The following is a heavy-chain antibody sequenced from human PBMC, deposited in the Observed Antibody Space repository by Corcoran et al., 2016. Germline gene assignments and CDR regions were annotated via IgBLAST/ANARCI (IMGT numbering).Heavy chain of an antibody. CDR3: AHRGGYGAVGGSFDY. CDR1: GFSLRTSGVG. D-gene: IGHD6-19*01. CDR2: IYWDDDK. V-gene: IGHV2-5*02. Sequence: QITLKDSGPTLVKPTQTLTLTCTFSGFSLRTSGVGVGWIGQPPGKALEWLALIYWDDDKRYSPSLKSRLTITKDTSQNQVVLTMTNMDPVEKDRHDCAHRGGYGAVGGSFDYWGQGTLVTGSS. J-gene: IGHJ4*02.